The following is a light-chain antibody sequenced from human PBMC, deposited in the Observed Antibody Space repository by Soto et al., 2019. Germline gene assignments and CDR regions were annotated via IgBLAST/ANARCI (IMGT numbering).Light chain of an antibody. J-gene: IGKJ3*01. V-gene: IGKV1-39*01. CDR1: QTISNY. CDR3: QQSYNVPFT. Sequence: DIQMTQSPASLAASLGDRITISCRASQTISNYLNWYHQKPGEAPKILIYGSSTLQSGVPSTFSGSGSGTEFTLSISSLQPEYFGTYYCQQSYNVPFTFGPGNKVDVK. CDR2: GSS.